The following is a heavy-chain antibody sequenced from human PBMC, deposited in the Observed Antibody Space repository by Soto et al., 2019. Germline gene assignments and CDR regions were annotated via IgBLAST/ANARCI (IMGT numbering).Heavy chain of an antibody. CDR1: GDSVSSNSAA. CDR3: ARDRAQYGMDV. V-gene: IGHV6-1*01. J-gene: IGHJ6*02. D-gene: IGHD3-10*01. Sequence: SQTRSLTCAISGDSVSSNSAAWNWIRRSPSRGLEWLGRTYYRSKWHNDSAISVKSRITINPDTSKNQFSLQLNSVTPEDTAVYYCARDRAQYGMDVWGRGTTVTVSS. CDR2: TYYRSKWHN.